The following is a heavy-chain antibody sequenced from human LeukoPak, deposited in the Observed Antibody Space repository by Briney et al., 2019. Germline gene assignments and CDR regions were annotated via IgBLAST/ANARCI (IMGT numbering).Heavy chain of an antibody. V-gene: IGHV4-39*01. Sequence: EPSETLPLTCTVSGGSISSSTYNWGWIRQPPGKGLEWIGSIYNSGSTFYNPSLKSRPTISIDTSKNQFSLKLSSVTAADTAIYYCASQPYYESSGYYFYWGQGTLVTVSS. CDR1: GGSISSSTYN. CDR2: IYNSGST. D-gene: IGHD3-22*01. CDR3: ASQPYYESSGYYFY. J-gene: IGHJ4*02.